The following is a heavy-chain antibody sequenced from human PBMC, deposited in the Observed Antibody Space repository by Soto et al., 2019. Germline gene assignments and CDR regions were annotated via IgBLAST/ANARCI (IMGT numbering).Heavy chain of an antibody. V-gene: IGHV4-4*02. CDR1: GGSISSSNW. CDR3: ARDTYPLRNYPFLYWFDP. D-gene: IGHD3-10*01. J-gene: IGHJ5*02. CDR2: IYHSGST. Sequence: PSETLYLTCAVSGGSISSSNWWSWVRQPPGKGLEWIGEIYHSGSTNYNPSLKSRVTISVDKSKNQFSLKLSSVTAADTAVYYCARDTYPLRNYPFLYWFDPWGHLTLFTVPS.